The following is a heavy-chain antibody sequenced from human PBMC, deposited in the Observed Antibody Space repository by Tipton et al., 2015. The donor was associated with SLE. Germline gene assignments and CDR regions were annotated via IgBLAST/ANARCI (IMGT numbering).Heavy chain of an antibody. J-gene: IGHJ4*02. Sequence: QSGAEVKKPGASVKVSCKASGYTFTSYYMHWVRQAPGQGLEWMGIINPSGGSTSYAQKFQGRVTMTRDTSTSTVYMELSSLRSEDTAVYYCAREGREFCSSTSCPWDYWGQGTLVTVSS. V-gene: IGHV1-46*01. CDR2: INPSGGST. CDR3: AREGREFCSSTSCPWDY. CDR1: GYTFTSYY. D-gene: IGHD2-2*01.